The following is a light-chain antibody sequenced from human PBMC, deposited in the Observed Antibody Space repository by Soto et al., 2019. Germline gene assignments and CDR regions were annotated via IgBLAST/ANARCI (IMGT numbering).Light chain of an antibody. V-gene: IGLV3-1*01. Sequence: SYELTQPPSVSVSPGQTASINCSGDKLGDKYACWYQQKPGQSPVLVIYQDSKRTSGIPERFSGSNSGNTATLTISGTQAMDEADYYCQAWDSSTHNYVFGTGTKLTVL. CDR3: QAWDSSTHNYV. J-gene: IGLJ1*01. CDR2: QDS. CDR1: KLGDKY.